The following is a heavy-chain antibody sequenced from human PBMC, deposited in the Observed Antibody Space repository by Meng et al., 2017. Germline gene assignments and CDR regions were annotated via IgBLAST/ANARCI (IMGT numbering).Heavy chain of an antibody. V-gene: IGHV4-31*03. Sequence: LRLSCTVSGGSISSGGYYWSWIRQHPGKGLEWIGYIYYSGSTYYNPSLKSRVTISVDTSKNQFSLKLSSVTAADTAVYYCARAVVVPAAIHNWFDPWGQGTLVTVSS. CDR2: IYYSGST. D-gene: IGHD2-2*01. CDR3: ARAVVVPAAIHNWFDP. CDR1: GGSISSGGYY. J-gene: IGHJ5*02.